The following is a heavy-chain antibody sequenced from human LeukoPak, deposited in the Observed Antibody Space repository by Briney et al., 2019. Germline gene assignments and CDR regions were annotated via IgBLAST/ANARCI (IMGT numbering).Heavy chain of an antibody. CDR3: ARDGAERPHMY. Sequence: PGGSLRLSCAASGFTFSSYWMSWVRQAPGKGLEWVANIKKDGSEKHYVDSVKGRFTISRDNAKNSLHLQMNSLRAEDTAVYYCARDGAERPHMYWGQGTLVTVSS. CDR2: IKKDGSEK. CDR1: GFTFSSYW. D-gene: IGHD6-25*01. J-gene: IGHJ4*02. V-gene: IGHV3-7*01.